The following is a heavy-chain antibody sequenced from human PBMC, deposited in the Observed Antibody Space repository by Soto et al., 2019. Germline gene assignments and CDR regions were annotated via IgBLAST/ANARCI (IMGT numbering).Heavy chain of an antibody. J-gene: IGHJ5*01. Sequence: SETLSLTCTVSGGSISSYYWSWIRQPPGKGLEWIGYIYYSGSTNYNPSLKSRVTISVDTSKNQFSLKLSSVTAEDTAVYYCARMGGSFLDSWGQGTLVTVSS. CDR1: GGSISSYY. D-gene: IGHD1-26*01. V-gene: IGHV4-59*01. CDR2: IYYSGST. CDR3: ARMGGSFLDS.